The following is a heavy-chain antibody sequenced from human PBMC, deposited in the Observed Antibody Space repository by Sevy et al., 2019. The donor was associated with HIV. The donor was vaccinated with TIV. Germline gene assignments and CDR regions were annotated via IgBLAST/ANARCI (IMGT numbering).Heavy chain of an antibody. D-gene: IGHD2-8*02. V-gene: IGHV3-30*02. J-gene: IGHJ3*02. Sequence: GGSLRLSCAASGFTFSNHAMHWVRQAPGKGLEWVAFIRYDGSNEYYADSVKGRFTISRDNSNNTRYLQMNSLRPEDTAVYYCAKDRKVLLVVYAIPFDVFDIWGQGTMVTVSS. CDR2: IRYDGSNE. CDR1: GFTFSNHA. CDR3: AKDRKVLLVVYAIPFDVFDI.